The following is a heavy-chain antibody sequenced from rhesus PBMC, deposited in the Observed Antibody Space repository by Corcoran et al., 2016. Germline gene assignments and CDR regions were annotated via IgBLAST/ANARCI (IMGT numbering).Heavy chain of an antibody. D-gene: IGHD4-23*01. CDR1: GGSISDYYY. CDR2: IYGNSAST. CDR3: AREGNTVTLYGLDS. J-gene: IGHJ6*01. Sequence: QVQLQESGPGLVKPSETLSLTCAVSGGSISDYYYWNWIRQPPGKGLEWIGNIYGNSASTSYNPALKSRVTISKDTSKTQFFLKLSSGTAADTAVYYCAREGNTVTLYGLDSWGQGVVVTVSS. V-gene: IGHV4S9*01.